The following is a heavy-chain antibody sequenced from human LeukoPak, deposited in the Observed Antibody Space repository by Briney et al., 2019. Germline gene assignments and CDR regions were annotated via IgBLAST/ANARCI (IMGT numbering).Heavy chain of an antibody. CDR3: ARVRYSSSSGTYFDY. D-gene: IGHD6-6*01. V-gene: IGHV3-30*03. Sequence: GRSLRLSCAASGFTFSSYGMHWVRQAPGKGLEWVAVISYDGSNKYYADSVKGRFTISRDNSKNTLYLQMNSLRAEDTAVYYCARVRYSSSSGTYFDYWGQGTLVTVSS. J-gene: IGHJ4*02. CDR1: GFTFSSYG. CDR2: ISYDGSNK.